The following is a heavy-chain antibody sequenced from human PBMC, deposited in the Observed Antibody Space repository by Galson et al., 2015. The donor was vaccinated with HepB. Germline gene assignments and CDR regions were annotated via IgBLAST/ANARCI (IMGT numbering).Heavy chain of an antibody. V-gene: IGHV1-18*04. CDR3: ARDLLPVPAAYFSSVSPVWFDP. Sequence: SVKVSCKASGYTFTSYGISWVRQAPGQGLEWMGWISAYNGNTNYAQKLQGRVTMTTDTSTSTAYMELRSLRSDDTAVYYCARDLLPVPAAYFSSVSPVWFDPWGQGTLVTVSS. J-gene: IGHJ5*02. CDR2: ISAYNGNT. D-gene: IGHD2-2*01. CDR1: GYTFTSYG.